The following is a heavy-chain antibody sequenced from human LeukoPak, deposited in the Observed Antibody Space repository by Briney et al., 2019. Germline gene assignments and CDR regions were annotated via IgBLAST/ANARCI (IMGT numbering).Heavy chain of an antibody. V-gene: IGHV4-4*07. CDR1: GGSISLYY. CDR3: ARDGASRQCGGDCSTFNS. Sequence: ASETLSLTCTVSGGSISLYYWSWIRQPAGKGLEWIGRIYTSGNTNFNPSLRSRVTMSVDMSKNQFSLKLTSVTAADTAVYYCARDGASRQCGGDCSTFNSWGQGVLVTVSS. J-gene: IGHJ4*02. CDR2: IYTSGNT. D-gene: IGHD2-21*01.